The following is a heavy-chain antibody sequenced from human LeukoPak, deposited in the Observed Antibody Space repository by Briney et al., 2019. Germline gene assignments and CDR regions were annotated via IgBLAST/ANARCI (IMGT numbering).Heavy chain of an antibody. Sequence: PSETLSLTCTVSGDSISSYYCSWIRQPPGKGLEWIGYIYYSGSTNYNPSLKSRVTISVDTSKNQFSLKLSSVTAADTAVYYCACLTTADAFDIWGQGTMVTVSS. V-gene: IGHV4-59*01. CDR3: ACLTTADAFDI. J-gene: IGHJ3*02. D-gene: IGHD3-22*01. CDR1: GDSISSYY. CDR2: IYYSGST.